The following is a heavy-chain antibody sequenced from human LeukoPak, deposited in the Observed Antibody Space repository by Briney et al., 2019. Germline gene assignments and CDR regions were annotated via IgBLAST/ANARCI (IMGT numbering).Heavy chain of an antibody. V-gene: IGHV3-30*18. J-gene: IGHJ4*02. CDR3: AKARDNWNLYEGFDY. Sequence: GGSLRLSCAASGFTSSSYGMHWVRQAPGKGLEWVAVISYDGSNKYYADSVKGRFTISRDNSKNTLYLQMNSLRAEDTAVYYCAKARDNWNLYEGFDYWGQGTLVTVSS. CDR2: ISYDGSNK. CDR1: GFTSSSYG. D-gene: IGHD1-7*01.